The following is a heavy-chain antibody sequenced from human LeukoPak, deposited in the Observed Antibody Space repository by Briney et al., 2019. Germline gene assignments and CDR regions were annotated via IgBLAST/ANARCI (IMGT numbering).Heavy chain of an antibody. D-gene: IGHD5-12*01. Sequence: SETLSLTCTVSGGSISSSSYYWGWIRQPPGKGLEWIGSIYYSGSTYYNPSLKSRVTISVDTSKNQFSLKLSSVTAADTAVYYCAGFVADAFDIWGQGTMVTVSS. CDR2: IYYSGST. CDR3: AGFVADAFDI. CDR1: GGSISSSSYY. V-gene: IGHV4-39*01. J-gene: IGHJ3*02.